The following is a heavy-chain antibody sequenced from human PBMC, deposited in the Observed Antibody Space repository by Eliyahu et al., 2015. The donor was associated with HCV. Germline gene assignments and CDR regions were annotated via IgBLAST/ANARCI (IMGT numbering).Heavy chain of an antibody. J-gene: IGHJ3*02. CDR2: IHTSGST. CDR1: GGSISSTTYY. Sequence: QVQLQESGPGLVKPSQTLSLTCTVSGGSISSTTYYWSWLRQPAGKGLEWIGRIHTSGSTQYHPSLKSRVTISVDTSKNQFSLKLNSVTAADTAVYYCARDFDPPNAFDIWGQGTMVTVSS. V-gene: IGHV4-61*02. CDR3: ARDFDPPNAFDI. D-gene: IGHD3-9*01.